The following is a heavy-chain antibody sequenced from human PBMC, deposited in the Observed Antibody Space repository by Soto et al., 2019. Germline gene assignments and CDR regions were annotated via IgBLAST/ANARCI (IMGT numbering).Heavy chain of an antibody. D-gene: IGHD2-2*01. Sequence: PGGALSLSCAASCSTFSSYGMHFVHKAPGKWRECVAVISYDGSNKYYADSVKGRFTISRDNSKNTLYLQMNSLRAEDTAVYYCAKVATSFQYYYYMDVWGKGTTVTVSS. CDR2: ISYDGSNK. J-gene: IGHJ6*03. CDR1: CSTFSSYG. V-gene: IGHV3-30*18. CDR3: AKVATSFQYYYYMDV.